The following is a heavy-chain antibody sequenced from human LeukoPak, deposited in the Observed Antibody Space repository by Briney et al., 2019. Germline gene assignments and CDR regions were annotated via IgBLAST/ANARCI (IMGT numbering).Heavy chain of an antibody. CDR1: GFTFSTYS. CDR3: ARDRELRYRSSNSCYNYFGMDV. CDR2: ITGSSYI. D-gene: IGHD2-2*02. Sequence: GGSLRLSCAASGFTFSTYSMNWVRQAPGKGLEWVSSITGSSYIYYADSVKGRFTISRDNAKNSLYLQMNSLRAEDTALYYCARDRELRYRSSNSCYNYFGMDVWGQGTTVTVSS. J-gene: IGHJ6*02. V-gene: IGHV3-21*01.